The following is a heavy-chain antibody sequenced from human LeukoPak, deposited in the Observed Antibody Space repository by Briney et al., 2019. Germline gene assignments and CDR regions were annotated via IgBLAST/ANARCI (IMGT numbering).Heavy chain of an antibody. Sequence: GGSLRLSCEASGFTFSSYAMSWVRQAPGNGLEWVSAISGSGGSTYYADSVKGRFTISRDNSKNTLYLQMNSLRAEDTAVYYCANTPGRCGDYPSAYWGQGTLVTVSS. CDR2: ISGSGGST. CDR1: GFTFSSYA. J-gene: IGHJ4*02. D-gene: IGHD4-17*01. V-gene: IGHV3-23*01. CDR3: ANTPGRCGDYPSAY.